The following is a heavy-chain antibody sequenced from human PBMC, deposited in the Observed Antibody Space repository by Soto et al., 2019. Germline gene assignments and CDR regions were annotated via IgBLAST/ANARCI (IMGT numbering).Heavy chain of an antibody. D-gene: IGHD2-8*01. J-gene: IGHJ4*02. Sequence: PSETLSITCMVSGGSISSNDGSWIRQPPGKGLEWIGYIYSNGNTNYNPSLKSRVTISVDTSKNQFSLNLISVTAGDTAVYFCASGPNPYYFDFWSPGTLVTVSS. V-gene: IGHV4-59*12. CDR2: IYSNGNT. CDR3: ASGPNPYYFDF. CDR1: GGSISSND.